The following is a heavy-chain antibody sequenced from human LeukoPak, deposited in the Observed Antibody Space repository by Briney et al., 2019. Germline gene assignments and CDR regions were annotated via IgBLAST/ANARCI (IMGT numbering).Heavy chain of an antibody. J-gene: IGHJ4*02. CDR2: ISYDGSNK. CDR3: AKDREWFGELSPIDY. D-gene: IGHD3-10*01. CDR1: GFTFSSYG. Sequence: GRSLRLSCAASGFTFSSYGMHWVRQAPGKGLEWVAVISYDGSNKNYADSVKGRFTISRDNSKNTLYLQMNSLRAEDTAVYYCAKDREWFGELSPIDYWGQGTLVTVSS. V-gene: IGHV3-30*18.